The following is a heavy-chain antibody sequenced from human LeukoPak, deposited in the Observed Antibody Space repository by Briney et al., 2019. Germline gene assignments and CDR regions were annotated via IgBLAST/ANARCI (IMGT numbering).Heavy chain of an antibody. J-gene: IGHJ4*02. D-gene: IGHD3-3*01. V-gene: IGHV3-23*01. CDR1: GFTFSSYA. CDR3: AKDSFWSGYYMFNPETYYFDY. CDR2: ISGSGGST. Sequence: PGGSLRLSCAASGFTFSSYAMSWVRQAPGKGLEWVPAISGSGGSTYYADSVKGRFTISRDNSKNTLYLQMNSLRAEDTAVYYCAKDSFWSGYYMFNPETYYFDYWGQGTLVTVSS.